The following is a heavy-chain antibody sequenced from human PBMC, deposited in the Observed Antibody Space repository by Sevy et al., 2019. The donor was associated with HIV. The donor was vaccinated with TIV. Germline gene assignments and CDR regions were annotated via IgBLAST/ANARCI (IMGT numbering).Heavy chain of an antibody. CDR2: IKQDGSEK. V-gene: IGHV3-7*01. J-gene: IGHJ3*02. CDR3: ARDLGEYYDSSGYYGHGAFDI. Sequence: GGSLRLSCAASGFTFSSYWMSWVRQAPGKGLEWVANIKQDGSEKYYVHSVKGRFTISRDNAKNSLYLQMNSLRAEDTAVYYCARDLGEYYDSSGYYGHGAFDIWGQGTMVTVSS. D-gene: IGHD3-22*01. CDR1: GFTFSSYW.